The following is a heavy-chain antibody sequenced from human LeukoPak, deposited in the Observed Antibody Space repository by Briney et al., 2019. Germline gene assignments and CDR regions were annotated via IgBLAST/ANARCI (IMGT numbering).Heavy chain of an antibody. CDR3: ARDPPAVAANTYG. D-gene: IGHD6-6*01. J-gene: IGHJ4*02. CDR1: GVTVGNNY. V-gene: IGHV3-66*01. Sequence: GGSLRLSCAASGVTVGNNYMNWVRQAPGKGLEWVSLIYSGGSTHYADSVKGRFTISRDNSKNTLYLQMNSLRVDDTAVYYCARDPPAVAANTYGWGQGTLVTVSS. CDR2: IYSGGST.